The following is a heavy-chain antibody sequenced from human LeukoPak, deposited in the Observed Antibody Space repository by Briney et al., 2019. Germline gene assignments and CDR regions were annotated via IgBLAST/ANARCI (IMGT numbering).Heavy chain of an antibody. J-gene: IGHJ4*02. CDR3: AKVDYGDY. CDR2: IRGSGGST. V-gene: IGHV3-23*01. CDR1: GFTFSSYA. Sequence: GGSLRLSCAASGFTFSSYAMNWVRRAPGKGLEWVSGIRGSGGSTYNADSVKGRFTISRDNSKNTLYLQMNSLRAEDTAVYYCAKVDYGDYWGQGTLVTVSS.